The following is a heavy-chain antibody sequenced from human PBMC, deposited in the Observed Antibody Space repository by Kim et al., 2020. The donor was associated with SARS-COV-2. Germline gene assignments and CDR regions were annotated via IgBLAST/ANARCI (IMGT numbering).Heavy chain of an antibody. CDR1: GYTFTSYA. CDR3: ARVAGDLSIAAAGPNWGDWYFDL. CDR2: INTNTGNP. J-gene: IGHJ2*01. D-gene: IGHD6-13*01. Sequence: ASVKVSCKASGYTFTSYAMNWVRQAPGQGLEWMGWINTNTGNPTYAQGFTGRFVFSLDTSVSTAYLQISSLKAEDTAVYYCARVAGDLSIAAAGPNWGDWYFDLWGRGTLVTVSS. V-gene: IGHV7-4-1*02.